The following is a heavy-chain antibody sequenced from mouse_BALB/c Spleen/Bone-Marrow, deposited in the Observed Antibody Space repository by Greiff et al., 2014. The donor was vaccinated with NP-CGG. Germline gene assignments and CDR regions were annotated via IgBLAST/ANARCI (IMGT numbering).Heavy chain of an antibody. CDR2: IDPENGDT. Sequence: VQLQQSGAELVRSGASVKLSCTASGFNIKDYYMHWVKQRPEQDLEWIGWIDPENGDTEYAPKFQGKATMTADTSSNTAYLQLSSLTSEDTAVYYCNADYYGSSNWYFDVWGAGTTVTVSS. J-gene: IGHJ1*01. CDR3: NADYYGSSNWYFDV. CDR1: GFNIKDYY. V-gene: IGHV14-4*02. D-gene: IGHD1-1*01.